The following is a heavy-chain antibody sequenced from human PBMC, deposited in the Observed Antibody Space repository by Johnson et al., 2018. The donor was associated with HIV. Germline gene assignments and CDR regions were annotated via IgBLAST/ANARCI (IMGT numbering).Heavy chain of an antibody. CDR3: ARDPAAAALRAFDI. Sequence: VQLVESGGGLVKPGGSLRLSCAASGFTFSDYYMSWIRQAPGKGLEWVGRTKNKANSYTTEYAASVKGRFTISRDDSKNTLYMQMNSLKTEDTAVYYCARDPAAAALRAFDIWGQGTMVTVSS. J-gene: IGHJ3*02. CDR2: TKNKANSYTT. CDR1: GFTFSDYY. V-gene: IGHV3-72*01. D-gene: IGHD6-13*01.